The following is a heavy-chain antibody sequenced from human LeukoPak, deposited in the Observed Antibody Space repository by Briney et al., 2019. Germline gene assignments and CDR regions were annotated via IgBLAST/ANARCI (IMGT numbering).Heavy chain of an antibody. J-gene: IGHJ6*02. CDR3: ARDMSYGSGSYYSAAYYYYGMDV. Sequence: ASVKVSCKASGYTFTGYYMHWVRQAPGQGLEWMGWINPNSGGTNYAQKFQGRVTMTRDTSISTAYMELSRPRSDDTAVYYCARDMSYGSGSYYSAAYYYYGMDVWGQGTTVTVSS. CDR2: INPNSGGT. D-gene: IGHD3-10*01. CDR1: GYTFTGYY. V-gene: IGHV1-2*02.